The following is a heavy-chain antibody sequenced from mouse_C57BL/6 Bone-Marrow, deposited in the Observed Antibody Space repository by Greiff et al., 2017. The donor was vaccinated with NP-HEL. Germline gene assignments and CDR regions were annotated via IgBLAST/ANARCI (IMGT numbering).Heavy chain of an antibody. CDR1: GYTFTSYW. CDR3: ARLRPDY. D-gene: IGHD1-2*01. Sequence: VQLQQPGAELVMPGASVKLSCKASGYTFTSYWMHWVKQRPGQGLEWIGEIDPSDSYTNYNHKFKGKSTLTVDKSSSTAYMQLSSLTSEDSAVYYCARLRPDYWGQGTTLTVSS. CDR2: IDPSDSYT. J-gene: IGHJ2*01. V-gene: IGHV1-69*01.